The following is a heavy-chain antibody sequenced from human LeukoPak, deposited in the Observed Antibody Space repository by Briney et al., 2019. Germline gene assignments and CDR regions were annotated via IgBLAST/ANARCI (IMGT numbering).Heavy chain of an antibody. CDR2: INPDGSVT. V-gene: IGHV3-74*01. D-gene: IGHD2-21*01. J-gene: IGHJ4*02. CDR1: GLTFNTYW. CDR3: AREAPAYGERYFVS. Sequence: PGGSLRLSCLASGLTFNTYWMHWVRQVPGKGPVWVSRINPDGSVTWDADSVRGRFIISRDDAKNTLYLQMNSLRAKDTALYYCAREAPAYGERYFVSWGQGTLVTVSS.